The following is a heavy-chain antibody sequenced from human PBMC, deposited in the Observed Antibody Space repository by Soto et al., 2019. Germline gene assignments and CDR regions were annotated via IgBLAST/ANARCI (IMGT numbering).Heavy chain of an antibody. CDR2: ILPSGST. D-gene: IGHD4-17*01. J-gene: IGHJ4*02. CDR1: GGSITNSNW. V-gene: IGHV4-4*02. Sequence: QVKLEESGPGLVKPSGTLSLRCAVSGGSITNSNWWNWVRQTPEKGLEWIGQILPSGSTNYNPSLATRVTMSVDTTKNKFSLILTSVTAADTALYFCARSDYGDSNSQYFDYWGQGTLVTVSS. CDR3: ARSDYGDSNSQYFDY.